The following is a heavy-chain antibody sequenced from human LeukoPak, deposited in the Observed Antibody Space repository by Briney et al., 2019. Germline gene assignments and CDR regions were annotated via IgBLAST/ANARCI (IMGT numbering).Heavy chain of an antibody. CDR1: GGSISSGGYY. Sequence: PSQTLSLTCTVSGGSISSGGYYWSWIRQPPGKGLEWIGYIYHSGSTYYNPSLKSRVTISVDRSKSQFSLKLSSVTAADTAVYYCARDPIRTGTTTRWGQGTLVTVSS. D-gene: IGHD1-7*01. CDR3: ARDPIRTGTTTR. CDR2: IYHSGST. J-gene: IGHJ4*02. V-gene: IGHV4-30-2*01.